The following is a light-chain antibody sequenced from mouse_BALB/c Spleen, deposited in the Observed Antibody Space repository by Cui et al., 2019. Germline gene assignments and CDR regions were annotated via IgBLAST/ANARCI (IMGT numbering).Light chain of an antibody. CDR3: QQRSSYPLT. Sequence: QIVLTQSPAIMSASPGEKVTITCSASSSVSYMHWFQQKPGTSPKLWIYSTSSLASGVPARFSGSGSGTSYSLTISRMEAEDAATYYCQQRSSYPLTFGAGTKLELK. CDR1: SSVSY. CDR2: STS. J-gene: IGKJ5*01. V-gene: IGKV4-57*01.